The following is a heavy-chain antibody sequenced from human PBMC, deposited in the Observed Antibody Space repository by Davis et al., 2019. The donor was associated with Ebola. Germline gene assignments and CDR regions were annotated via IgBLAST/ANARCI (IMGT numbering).Heavy chain of an antibody. CDR2: INTDGGST. CDR3: AKEAITFGGVIDYWYFDL. CDR1: GFTFSSYR. Sequence: HTGGSLRLSCAASGFTFSSYRMHWVRQVPGTGLVWVSRINTDGGSTYYADSVKGRFTISRDNSKNTLYLQMNSLRAEDTAVYYCAKEAITFGGVIDYWYFDLWGRGTLVTVSS. J-gene: IGHJ2*01. V-gene: IGHV3-74*01. D-gene: IGHD3-16*02.